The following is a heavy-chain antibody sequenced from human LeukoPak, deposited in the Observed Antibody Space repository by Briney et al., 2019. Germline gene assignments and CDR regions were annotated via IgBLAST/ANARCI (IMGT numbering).Heavy chain of an antibody. D-gene: IGHD2-2*01. CDR3: ARDPGHIVVVPAAIETYYYYGMDV. Sequence: PGGSLRLSCAASGFTFSSYGMHWVRQAPGKGLEWVAVIWYDGSNKYYADSVKGRFTISRDNSKNTLYLQMNSLRAEDTAVYYCARDPGHIVVVPAAIETYYYYGMDVWGQGTTVTVSS. J-gene: IGHJ6*02. CDR2: IWYDGSNK. V-gene: IGHV3-33*01. CDR1: GFTFSSYG.